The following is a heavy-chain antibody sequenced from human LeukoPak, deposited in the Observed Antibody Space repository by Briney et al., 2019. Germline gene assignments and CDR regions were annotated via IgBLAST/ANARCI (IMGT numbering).Heavy chain of an antibody. CDR2: FDPEDGET. J-gene: IGHJ4*02. Sequence: GASVKVSCKVSGYTLTELSMHWVRQAPGKGLEWMGGFDPEDGETIYAQKFQGRVTMTEDTSTDTAYMELSSLRSEDTAVYYCATRKGRDYYDSSGYCFDYWGQGTLVTVSS. V-gene: IGHV1-24*01. D-gene: IGHD3-22*01. CDR1: GYTLTELS. CDR3: ATRKGRDYYDSSGYCFDY.